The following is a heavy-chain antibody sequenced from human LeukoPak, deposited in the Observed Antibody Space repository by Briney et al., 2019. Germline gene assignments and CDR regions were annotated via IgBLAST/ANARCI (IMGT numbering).Heavy chain of an antibody. CDR3: ARDADSGYFDY. V-gene: IGHV3-23*01. J-gene: IGHJ4*02. Sequence: GGSLRLSCAVSGFTFSSYAMTWVRQAPGKGLEWVAAISAGGATTYYADSVKGRFTISRDNSKNTLYLQMNSLRAEDTAVYYCARDADSGYFDYWGQGTLVTVSS. CDR1: GFTFSSYA. CDR2: ISAGGATT. D-gene: IGHD3-22*01.